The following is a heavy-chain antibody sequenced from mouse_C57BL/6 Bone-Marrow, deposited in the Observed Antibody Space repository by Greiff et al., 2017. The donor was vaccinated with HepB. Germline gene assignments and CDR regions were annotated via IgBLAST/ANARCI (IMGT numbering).Heavy chain of an antibody. CDR1: GFTFSDYY. Sequence: EVQGVESGGGLVQPGGSLKLSCAASGFTFSDYYMYWVRQTPEKRLEWVAYISNGGGSTYYPDTVKGRFTISRDNAKNTLYLQMSRLKSEDTAMYYCARPLYYSNYPAWFAYWGQVTLVTVSA. V-gene: IGHV5-12*01. CDR2: ISNGGGST. CDR3: ARPLYYSNYPAWFAY. J-gene: IGHJ3*01. D-gene: IGHD2-5*01.